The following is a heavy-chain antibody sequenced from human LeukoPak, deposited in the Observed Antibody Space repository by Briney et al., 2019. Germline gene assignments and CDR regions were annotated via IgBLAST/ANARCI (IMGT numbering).Heavy chain of an antibody. D-gene: IGHD3-10*01. V-gene: IGHV3-30-3*01. CDR2: ISYDGSNK. CDR1: GFTFSSYA. CDR3: ARTPPNYYGSGSYPFDP. J-gene: IGHJ5*02. Sequence: GGSLRLSCAASGFTFSSYAMHWVRQAPGKGLEWVAVISYDGSNKYYADSVKGRFTISRDNSKNTLYLQMNSLRAEDTAVYYCARTPPNYYGSGSYPFDPWGQGTLVTVSS.